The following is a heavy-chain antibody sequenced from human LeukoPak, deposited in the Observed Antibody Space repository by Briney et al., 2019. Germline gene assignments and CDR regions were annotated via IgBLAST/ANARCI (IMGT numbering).Heavy chain of an antibody. V-gene: IGHV1-2*06. Sequence: ASVKVSCKASGYTFTGYYIHWVRQAPGQGLEWMGRINPNSGGTNYAQKFQGRVTMTRDTSISTAYMELSRLRSDDTAVYYCARGALATTGANYYYYGMDVWGQGTTVTVSS. CDR2: INPNSGGT. CDR3: ARGALATTGANYYYYGMDV. CDR1: GYTFTGYY. D-gene: IGHD4-17*01. J-gene: IGHJ6*02.